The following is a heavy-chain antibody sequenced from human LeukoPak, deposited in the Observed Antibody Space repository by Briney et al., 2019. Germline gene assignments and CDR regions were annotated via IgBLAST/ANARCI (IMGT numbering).Heavy chain of an antibody. CDR1: GGSISSGGYY. Sequence: SQTLSLTCTVSGGSISSGGYYWSWIRQHPGKGLEWIGYIYYSGSTYLNPSLNSRVIISVDTSKNQFSLKLSSVTAADTAVYYCARDLGMYTSSPQGFDSWGQGILVTVSS. V-gene: IGHV4-31*03. D-gene: IGHD6-19*01. J-gene: IGHJ4*02. CDR2: IYYSGST. CDR3: ARDLGMYTSSPQGFDS.